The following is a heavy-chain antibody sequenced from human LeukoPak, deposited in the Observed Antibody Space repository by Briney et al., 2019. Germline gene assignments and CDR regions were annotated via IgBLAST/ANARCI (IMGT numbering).Heavy chain of an antibody. CDR2: ITLDGIST. D-gene: IGHD4-17*01. V-gene: IGHV3-64*01. Sequence: GGSLRLSCAASGFPFRSYAMHWVRQAPGKGLEYVSAITLDGISTYYANSVKGRFTISRDNSKNTLYLQMGSLRAEDMAVYYCARDNFGDYSNYFDYWGQGTLVTVSS. CDR3: ARDNFGDYSNYFDY. CDR1: GFPFRSYA. J-gene: IGHJ4*02.